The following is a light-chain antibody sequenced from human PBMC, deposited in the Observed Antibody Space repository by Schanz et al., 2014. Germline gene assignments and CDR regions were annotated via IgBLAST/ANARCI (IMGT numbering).Light chain of an antibody. CDR2: DVS. Sequence: QSALTQPASVSGSPGQSVTISCTGTSSDVGGYDYVSWYQQHPGKAPKFMIYDVSKRPSGVPDRFSGSKSGNTASLTISGLQAEDEADYYCCSYVSSTTPYVFGFGTKVTVL. CDR1: SSDVGGYDY. CDR3: CSYVSSTTPYV. V-gene: IGLV2-11*01. J-gene: IGLJ1*01.